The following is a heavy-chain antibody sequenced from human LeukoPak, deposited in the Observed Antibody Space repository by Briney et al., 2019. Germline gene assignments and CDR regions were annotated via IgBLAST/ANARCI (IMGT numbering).Heavy chain of an antibody. CDR2: INHSGST. Sequence: SETLSLTCAVYGGSFSGYYWSWIRQPPGKGLEWIGEINHSGSTNYNPSLKSRVTISVDTSKNQFSLKLSSVTAADTAVYYCARGSKEFDPWGQGTLATVSS. CDR1: GGSFSGYY. CDR3: ARGSKEFDP. J-gene: IGHJ5*02. D-gene: IGHD6-13*01. V-gene: IGHV4-34*01.